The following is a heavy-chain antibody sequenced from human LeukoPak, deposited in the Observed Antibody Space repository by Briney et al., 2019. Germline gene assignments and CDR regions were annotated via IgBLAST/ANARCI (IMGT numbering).Heavy chain of an antibody. CDR3: AKDLDDSVWGSRTDMIDY. CDR2: IWYDGSNK. V-gene: IGHV3-33*06. CDR1: GFTFSSYG. J-gene: IGHJ4*02. D-gene: IGHD3-16*01. Sequence: GGSLRLSCASSGFTFSSYGMHWVRQAPGKGLEWVAVIWYDGSNKYYADSVKGRLTISRDNSKNTLYLQMNSLRAEDTAVYYCAKDLDDSVWGSRTDMIDYWGQGTLVTVSS.